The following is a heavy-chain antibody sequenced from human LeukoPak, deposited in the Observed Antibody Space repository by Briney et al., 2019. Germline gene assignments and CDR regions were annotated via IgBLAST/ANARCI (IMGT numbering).Heavy chain of an antibody. J-gene: IGHJ4*02. CDR2: ISYDGSNK. CDR1: GFTFSSYG. CDR3: AKDLTTVTTGGDY. Sequence: PGRSLRLSCAASGFTFSSYGMHWVRQAQGKGLEWVAVISYDGSNKYYADSVKGRFTISRDNSKNTLYLQMNSLRAEDTAVYYCAKDLTTVTTGGDYWGQGTLVTVSS. V-gene: IGHV3-30*18. D-gene: IGHD4-17*01.